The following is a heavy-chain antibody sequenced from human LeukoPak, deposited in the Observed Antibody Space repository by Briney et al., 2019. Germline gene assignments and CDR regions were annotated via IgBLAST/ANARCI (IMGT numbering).Heavy chain of an antibody. V-gene: IGHV3-23*01. CDR3: AKDRFYDSSGNHFESEK. CDR1: GFTFSTYG. D-gene: IGHD3-22*01. Sequence: GGSLRLSCAASGFTFSTYGMSWVRQAPGKGLDWVSGISGSGGRTTYADSVAGRFTVSRDNSKNTLYLQMNNLRAEDTALYYCAKDRFYDSSGNHFESEKWGQGTLVTV. J-gene: IGHJ4*02. CDR2: ISGSGGRT.